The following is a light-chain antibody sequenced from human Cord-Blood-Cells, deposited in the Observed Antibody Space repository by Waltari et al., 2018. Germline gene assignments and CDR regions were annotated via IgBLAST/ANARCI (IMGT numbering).Light chain of an antibody. V-gene: IGKV1-5*01. CDR1: QSISSW. J-gene: IGKJ1*01. CDR2: DAS. CDR3: QQYNSYWT. Sequence: QSPSTLSASVGDRVNITCRASQSISSWLAWYQQKPGKAPKLLIYDASSLESGVPSRFSGSGSGTEFTLTISSLQPDDFATYYCQQYNSYWTFGQGTKVEIK.